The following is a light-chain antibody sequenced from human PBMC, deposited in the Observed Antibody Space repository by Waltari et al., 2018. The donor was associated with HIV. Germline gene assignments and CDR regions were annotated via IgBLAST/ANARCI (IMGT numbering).Light chain of an antibody. CDR3: LQYETYSRT. Sequence: DIQMTQSPSTLSPYVGDRITITCRASQSISTWLAWYQQKPGKAPKLLIYQTSNLESGVPSRFSGSGSVTEFTLTISGLQPDDFATYYCLQYETYSRTFGQGTRVDIK. V-gene: IGKV1-5*03. CDR1: QSISTW. J-gene: IGKJ1*01. CDR2: QTS.